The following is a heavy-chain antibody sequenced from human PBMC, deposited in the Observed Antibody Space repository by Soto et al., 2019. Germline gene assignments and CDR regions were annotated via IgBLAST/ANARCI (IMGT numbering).Heavy chain of an antibody. V-gene: IGHV4-39*01. CDR2: IYYSGST. Sequence: PSETLSLTCTVSGGSISSSSYYWGWIRQPPGKGLEWIGSIYYSGSTYYNPSLKSRVTISVDTSKNQFSLKLSSVTAADTAVYYCARLNRYYFDSSGYGPIDYWGQGTLVPVSS. CDR3: ARLNRYYFDSSGYGPIDY. D-gene: IGHD3-22*01. CDR1: GGSISSSSYY. J-gene: IGHJ4*02.